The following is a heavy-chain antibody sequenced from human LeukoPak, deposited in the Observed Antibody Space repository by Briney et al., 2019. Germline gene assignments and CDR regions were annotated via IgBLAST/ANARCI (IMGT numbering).Heavy chain of an antibody. CDR2: IYYSGST. Sequence: SETLSLTCTVSGGSISSYYRSWIRQPPGKGLEWIGYIYYSGSTNYNPSLKSRVTISVDTSKNQFSLKLSSVTAADTAVYYCARTVVVVAPSWFDPWGQGTLVTVSS. D-gene: IGHD2-15*01. J-gene: IGHJ5*02. CDR3: ARTVVVVAPSWFDP. V-gene: IGHV4-59*01. CDR1: GGSISSYY.